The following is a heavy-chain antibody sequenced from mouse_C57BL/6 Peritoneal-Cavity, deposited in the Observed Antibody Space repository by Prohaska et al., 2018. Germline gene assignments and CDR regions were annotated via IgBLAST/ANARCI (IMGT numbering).Heavy chain of an antibody. Sequence: EVQLVESGGGLVKPGGSLKLSCAASGFTLSDYGMHWVRQAPEKGLECVAYIRSGSSTIYYADTMKGRFSISRDNAKNTLFLQMTSLRSEDTAMYYCATPYNGSSSYWYFDVWGTGTTVTVSS. CDR3: ATPYNGSSSYWYFDV. V-gene: IGHV5-17*01. CDR2: IRSGSSTI. CDR1: GFTLSDYG. D-gene: IGHD1-1*01. J-gene: IGHJ1*03.